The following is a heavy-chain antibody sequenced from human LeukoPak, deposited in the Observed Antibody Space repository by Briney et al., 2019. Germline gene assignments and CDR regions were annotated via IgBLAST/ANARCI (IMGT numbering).Heavy chain of an antibody. CDR3: ARRDISSGWSFDY. CDR2: IHTSGST. CDR1: GGSISNYH. D-gene: IGHD6-19*01. V-gene: IGHV4-4*07. J-gene: IGHJ4*02. Sequence: AETLSLTCTVSGGSISNYHWSWIRQPAGKGLEWIGQIHTSGSTNYNPPLKSRVSMSIDTTEDQVSLTIRSVTAADTAFYYCARRDISSGWSFDYWGQGTLVTVSS.